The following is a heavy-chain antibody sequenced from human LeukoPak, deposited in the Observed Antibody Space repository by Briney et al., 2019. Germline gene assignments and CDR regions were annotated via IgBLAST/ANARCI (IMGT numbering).Heavy chain of an antibody. CDR2: SGWDRGSI. J-gene: IGHJ5*01. Sequence: GGSLRLSCAASGFTFYDYGMHWVRQSPGKGLEWVSDSGWDRGSIVYADSVKGRFTISRDNAKNSLYLQMDSLRDEDTALYYCAKDIGRYFNWFDSWGQGTLVTVST. CDR1: GFTFYDYG. D-gene: IGHD1-26*01. V-gene: IGHV3-9*01. CDR3: AKDIGRYFNWFDS.